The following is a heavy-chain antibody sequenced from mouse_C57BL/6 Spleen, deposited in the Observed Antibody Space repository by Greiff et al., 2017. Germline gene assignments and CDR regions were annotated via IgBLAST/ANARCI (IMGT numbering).Heavy chain of an antibody. CDR3: ARKVTGDWYFDV. D-gene: IGHD4-1*01. V-gene: IGHV5-17*01. CDR1: GFTFSDYG. Sequence: EVKVVESGGGLVKPGGSLKLSCAASGFTFSDYGMHWVRQAPEKGLEWVAYISSGSSTIYYAETVKGRFTISRDNAKNTLFLQMTSLRSEDTAMYYCARKVTGDWYFDVWGTGTTVTVSS. CDR2: ISSGSSTI. J-gene: IGHJ1*03.